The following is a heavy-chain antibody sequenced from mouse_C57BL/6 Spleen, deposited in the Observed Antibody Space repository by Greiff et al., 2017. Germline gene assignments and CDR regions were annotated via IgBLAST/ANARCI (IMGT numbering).Heavy chain of an antibody. J-gene: IGHJ2*01. V-gene: IGHV1-50*01. CDR1: GYTFTSYW. CDR3: ARAGAG. CDR2: IDPSDSYT. D-gene: IGHD3-3*01. Sequence: QVQLQQPGAELVKPGASVKLSCKASGYTFTSYWMQWVKQRPGQGLEWIGEIDPSDSYTNYNQKFKGKATVTVDTSSSTAYMQLSSLTSEDSAVYYCARAGAGWGQGTTLTVSS.